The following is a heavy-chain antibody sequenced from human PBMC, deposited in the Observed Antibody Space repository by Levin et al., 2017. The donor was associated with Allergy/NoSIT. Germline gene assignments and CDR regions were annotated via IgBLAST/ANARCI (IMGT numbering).Heavy chain of an antibody. D-gene: IGHD6-13*01. CDR3: AKGAAGMWPLFDS. CDR2: ITGSDGIT. V-gene: IGHV3-23*01. Sequence: GGSLRLSCAASGFTFSNFGMSWVRQAPGKGLEWVSGITGSDGITFYADSVKGRFTMSRDNSKSTLSLQTTSLRDEDTAIYYCAKGAAGMWPLFDSWGQGTLVIVSS. J-gene: IGHJ4*02. CDR1: GFTFSNFG.